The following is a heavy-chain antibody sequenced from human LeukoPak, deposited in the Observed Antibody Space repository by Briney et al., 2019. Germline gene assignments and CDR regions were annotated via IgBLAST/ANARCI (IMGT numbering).Heavy chain of an antibody. J-gene: IGHJ5*02. CDR2: IQASGHN. V-gene: IGHV4-39*07. CDR1: GDSISSSSYY. CDR3: ARVEKYTSSGPTDP. Sequence: SETLSLTCTVSGDSISSSSYYWGWIRQPPGKGLEWIGSIQASGHNYYNPSLKSRVIISVDTSKNQFSLMLSSVTAADTALYYCARVEKYTSSGPTDPWGQGTLVTVSS. D-gene: IGHD6-13*01.